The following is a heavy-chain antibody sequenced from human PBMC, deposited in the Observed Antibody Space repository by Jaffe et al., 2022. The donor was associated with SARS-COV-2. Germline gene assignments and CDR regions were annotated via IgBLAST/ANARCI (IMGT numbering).Heavy chain of an antibody. J-gene: IGHJ3*02. CDR3: ASIAVTGSSHDAFDI. V-gene: IGHV4-39*01. D-gene: IGHD1-20*01. CDR1: GGSISSSSYY. CDR2: IYYSGST. Sequence: QLQLQESGPGLVKPSETLSLTCTVSGGSISSSSYYWGWIRQPPGKGLEWIGSIYYSGSTYYNPSLKSRVTISVDTSKNQFSLKLSSVTAADTAVYYCASIAVTGSSHDAFDIWGQGTMVTVSS.